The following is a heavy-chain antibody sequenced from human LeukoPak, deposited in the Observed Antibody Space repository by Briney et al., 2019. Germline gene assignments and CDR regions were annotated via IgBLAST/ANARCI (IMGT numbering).Heavy chain of an antibody. D-gene: IGHD7-27*01. J-gene: IGHJ3*02. CDR3: ATLKLGHGPFDI. CDR2: ISSTSSHV. Sequence: GGSLRLSCAAPGFTFSNYSMSWVHRPPGRGREGFSSISSTSSHVYYADSVQGRFSISRDNAKNSLYLQMSGLRVEDTAVYYCATLKLGHGPFDIWGQGTMVTVSS. CDR1: GFTFSNYS. V-gene: IGHV3-21*01.